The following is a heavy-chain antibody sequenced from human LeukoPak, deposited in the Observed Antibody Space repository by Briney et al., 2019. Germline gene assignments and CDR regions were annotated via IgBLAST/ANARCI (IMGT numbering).Heavy chain of an antibody. V-gene: IGHV3-23*01. CDR3: AKLGYSYGYYFDY. CDR1: GFTFSSYA. CDR2: ISGSGGST. Sequence: GGSLRLSCAASGFTFSSYAMSWVRQAPGKGLEWVSAISGSGGSTYYADSVEGRFTISRDNSKNTLYLQMNSLRAEDTAVYYCAKLGYSYGYYFDYWGQGTLVTVSS. J-gene: IGHJ4*02. D-gene: IGHD5-18*01.